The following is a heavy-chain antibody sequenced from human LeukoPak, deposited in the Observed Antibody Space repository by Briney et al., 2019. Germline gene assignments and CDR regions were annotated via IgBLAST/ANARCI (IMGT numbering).Heavy chain of an antibody. CDR2: IDRSGST. J-gene: IGHJ4*02. D-gene: IGHD1-1*01. V-gene: IGHV4-34*01. CDR3: ARGSATGLAY. CDR1: GGSFSGYS. Sequence: PSVTLSLTCAVYGGSFSGYSWTWIRQPPGKGLEWIGEIDRSGSTNYNPALKSRLTISVDTSKNQFSLKLSSVTAADTAVYYCARGSATGLAYWGQGTLVTVSS.